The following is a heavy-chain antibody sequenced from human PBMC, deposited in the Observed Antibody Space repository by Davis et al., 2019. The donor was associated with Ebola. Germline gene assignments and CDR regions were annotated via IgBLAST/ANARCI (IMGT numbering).Heavy chain of an antibody. CDR1: GFTFTSSA. CDR2: ISAYNGNT. D-gene: IGHD3-22*01. Sequence: ASVKVSCKASGFTFTSSAVQWVRQAPGQGLEWMGWISAYNGNTNYAQKLQGRVTMTTDTSTSTAYMELRSLRSDDTAVYYCARANYYDSSGYLYYYYGMDVWGQGTTVTVSS. CDR3: ARANYYDSSGYLYYYYGMDV. J-gene: IGHJ6*02. V-gene: IGHV1-18*01.